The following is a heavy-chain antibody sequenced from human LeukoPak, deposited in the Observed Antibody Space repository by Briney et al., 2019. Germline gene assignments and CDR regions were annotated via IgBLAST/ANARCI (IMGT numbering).Heavy chain of an antibody. CDR3: ARDYDFWSGYSYYFDY. J-gene: IGHJ4*02. Sequence: GASVKVSCKASGYTFTVYYMHWVRQAPGQGLEWMGWINPNSGGTNYAQKFQGRVTMTRDTSISTAYMELSRLRSDDTAVYYCARDYDFWSGYSYYFDYWGQGTLVTVSS. V-gene: IGHV1-2*02. CDR2: INPNSGGT. CDR1: GYTFTVYY. D-gene: IGHD3-3*01.